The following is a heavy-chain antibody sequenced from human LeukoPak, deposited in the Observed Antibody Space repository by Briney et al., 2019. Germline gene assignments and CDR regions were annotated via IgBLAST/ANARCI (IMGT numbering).Heavy chain of an antibody. CDR1: GFTFSSYA. J-gene: IGHJ5*02. CDR2: ISGSGGST. D-gene: IGHD3-3*01. Sequence: PGGSLRLSCAASGFTFSSYATSWVRQAPGKGLEWVSAISGSGGSTYYADSVKGRFTISRDNSKNTLYLQMNSLRAEDTAVYYCAKGAITIFGVALYNWFDPWGQGTLVTVST. CDR3: AKGAITIFGVALYNWFDP. V-gene: IGHV3-23*01.